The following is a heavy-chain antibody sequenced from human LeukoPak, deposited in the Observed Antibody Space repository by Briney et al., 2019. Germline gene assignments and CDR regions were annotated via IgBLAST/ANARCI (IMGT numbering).Heavy chain of an antibody. CDR1: GYTFTGYY. J-gene: IGHJ4*02. CDR2: INPNSGGT. D-gene: IGHD2-2*01. CDR3: ARGGCSSTSCPVDY. V-gene: IGHV1-2*02. Sequence: GSVKVSCKASGYTFTGYYMHWVRQAPGQGLEWMGWINPNSGGTNYAQKFQGRVTITRDTSASTAYMELSSLRSEDTAVYYCARGGCSSTSCPVDYWGQGTLVTVSS.